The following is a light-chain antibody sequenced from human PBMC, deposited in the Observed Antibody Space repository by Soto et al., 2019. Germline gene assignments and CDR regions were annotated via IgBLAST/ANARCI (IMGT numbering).Light chain of an antibody. CDR1: SSDVGGHNY. CDR2: NVS. V-gene: IGLV2-14*01. CDR3: SSFTSNNTVL. Sequence: QSALTQPASVSGSPGQSITISCTGTSSDVGGHNYVSWYQQHPGKAPKLMIYNVSNRPSGVSNRFSGSKSGNTASLTISGLQAEDEAHYYCSSFTSNNTVLFGGGTKLTVL. J-gene: IGLJ2*01.